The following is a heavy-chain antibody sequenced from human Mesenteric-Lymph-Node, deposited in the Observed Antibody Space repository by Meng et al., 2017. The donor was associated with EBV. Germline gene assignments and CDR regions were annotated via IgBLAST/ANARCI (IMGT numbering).Heavy chain of an antibody. J-gene: IGHJ4*02. CDR3: ARGCRFDYYGSLPLFGY. CDR1: GGSFSGYY. CDR2: INHSGST. Sequence: QVRLRQWGAGLLQPSETLSLTCAVYGGSFSGYYWSWIRQPPGKGLEWIGEINHSGSTNYNPSLKSRVTISVDTSKNQFSLKLNSVTAADTAVYYCARGCRFDYYGSLPLFGYWGQGTLVTGSS. D-gene: IGHD3-10*01. V-gene: IGHV4-34*01.